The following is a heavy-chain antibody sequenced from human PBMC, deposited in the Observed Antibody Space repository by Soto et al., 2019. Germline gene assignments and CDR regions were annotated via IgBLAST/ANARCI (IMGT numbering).Heavy chain of an antibody. J-gene: IGHJ6*03. CDR3: ARLYHRAYYSDMDV. D-gene: IGHD2-2*01. Sequence: GGPVRLSGSACVFTLSGYRVCWLRQAPGKGLEGVSYISSSGSTKFYAASVKRRFTISRDNAKNSLYLQMNSLRAEDTVVYYCARLYHRAYYSDMDVRGKGTTVTVSS. CDR2: ISSSGSTK. CDR1: VFTLSGYR. V-gene: IGHV3-11*01.